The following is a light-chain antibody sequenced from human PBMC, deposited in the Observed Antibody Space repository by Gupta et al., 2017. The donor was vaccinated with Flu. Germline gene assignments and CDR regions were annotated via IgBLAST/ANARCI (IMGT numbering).Light chain of an antibody. Sequence: RAVTISCTGSSTDVGGSNRVSWYPQRPAKAPKLILYDVTERPSGVPDRFSGSKSGNTASLTISGRQADEEADYYCSAHAGRGTWVFGTGTTVTVL. J-gene: IGLJ1*01. V-gene: IGLV2-11*01. CDR1: STDVGGSNR. CDR2: DVT. CDR3: SAHAGRGTWV.